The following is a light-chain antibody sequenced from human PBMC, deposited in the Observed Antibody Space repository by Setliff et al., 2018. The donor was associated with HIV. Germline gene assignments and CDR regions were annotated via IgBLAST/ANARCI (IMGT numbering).Light chain of an antibody. CDR3: SSFTSGDTVV. CDR1: GSDVGAYNY. V-gene: IGLV2-14*01. Sequence: QSALAQPASVSGPPGQSIAISCTGTGSDVGAYNYVSWYQQHPGKAPKVIIYEVSNRPSGVSNRFSGSKSGNTASLTISGLQAEDEGDYYCSSFTSGDTVVFGGGTKVTVL. CDR2: EVS. J-gene: IGLJ2*01.